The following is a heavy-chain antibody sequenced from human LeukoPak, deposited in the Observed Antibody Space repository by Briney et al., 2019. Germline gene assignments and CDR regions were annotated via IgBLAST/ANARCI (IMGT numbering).Heavy chain of an antibody. V-gene: IGHV4-34*01. D-gene: IGHD3-3*01. J-gene: IGHJ4*02. CDR2: INHSGST. CDR1: GGSFSGYY. CDR3: ARFRYDFWSGYYEYYFDY. Sequence: SETLSLTCAVYGGSFSGYYWSWIRQPPGKGLEWIGEINHSGSTNYNPSLKSRVTISVDTSKNQFSLKPSSVTAADTAVYYCARFRYDFWSGYYEYYFDYWGQGTLVTVSS.